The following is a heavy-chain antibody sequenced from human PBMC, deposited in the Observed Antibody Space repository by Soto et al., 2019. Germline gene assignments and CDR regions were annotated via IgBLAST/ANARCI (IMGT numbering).Heavy chain of an antibody. J-gene: IGHJ5*02. V-gene: IGHV4-30-4*01. CDR2: IYYSGST. CDR1: GGSISSGDYY. Sequence: SETLSLTCTVSGGSISSGDYYWSWIRQPPGKGLEWIGYIYYSGSTYYNPSLKSRVTISVDTSKNQFSLKLSSVTAADTAVYYCARAGIRVLMVYAMNWFDPWGQGTLVTVSS. D-gene: IGHD2-8*01. CDR3: ARAGIRVLMVYAMNWFDP.